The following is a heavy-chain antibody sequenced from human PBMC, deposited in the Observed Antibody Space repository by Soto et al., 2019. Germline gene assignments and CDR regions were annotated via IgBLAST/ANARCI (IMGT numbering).Heavy chain of an antibody. CDR3: ARDYYNILTGYYNVRGFDP. Sequence: SETLCLTCTVSGGSISSGGYYWSWIRQHPGKGLEWIGYIYYSGSTYYNPSLKSRVTISVDTSKNQFSLKLSSVTAADTAVYYCARDYYNILTGYYNVRGFDPWGQG. CDR2: IYYSGST. J-gene: IGHJ5*02. CDR1: GGSISSGGYY. V-gene: IGHV4-31*03. D-gene: IGHD3-9*01.